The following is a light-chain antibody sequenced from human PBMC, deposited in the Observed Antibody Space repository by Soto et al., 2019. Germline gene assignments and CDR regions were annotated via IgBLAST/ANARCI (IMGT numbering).Light chain of an antibody. V-gene: IGKV1-5*03. J-gene: IGKJ1*01. CDR2: KAS. CDR1: QSISSW. Sequence: DIQMTQSPSTLSASVGDRVTITCRASQSISSWLAWYQQKPGKAPKLLIYKASSLESGVPSRYSGSGSGTECTLTISSLHPADFATYYVQQYNSYSWTFGQGTKVEIK. CDR3: QQYNSYSWT.